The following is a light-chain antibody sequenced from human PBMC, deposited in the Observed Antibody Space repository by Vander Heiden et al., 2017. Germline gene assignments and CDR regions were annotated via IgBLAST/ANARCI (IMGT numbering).Light chain of an antibody. CDR2: DVP. CDR3: CSYAGSYTWL. Sequence: QSALTQPRSVSGSPGQSVTISCSGTSSDVGAYDYVSAYQQPPSKAPILLIYDVPKCPSGVPDRFSGSKSGNTATLTISGLLTEDEADYYCCSYAGSYTWLFGGGTKVTVL. CDR1: SSDVGAYDY. V-gene: IGLV2-11*01. J-gene: IGLJ3*02.